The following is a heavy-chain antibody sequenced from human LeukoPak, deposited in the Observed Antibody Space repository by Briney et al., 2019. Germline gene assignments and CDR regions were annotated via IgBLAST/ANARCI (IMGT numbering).Heavy chain of an antibody. V-gene: IGHV3-15*01. J-gene: IGHJ3*02. CDR2: IKSKTDDGTI. D-gene: IGHD3-9*01. Sequence: GGSLGLSCAASGFTFSNAWMNWVRQAPGKGLEWVGRIKSKTDDGTIDYAAPVKGRFSISRDDSENTLYLQMNSLKTEDTAVYYCTTSDMYYDILTGYYADNGFDIWGQGTMVTVSS. CDR3: TTSDMYYDILTGYYADNGFDI. CDR1: GFTFSNAW.